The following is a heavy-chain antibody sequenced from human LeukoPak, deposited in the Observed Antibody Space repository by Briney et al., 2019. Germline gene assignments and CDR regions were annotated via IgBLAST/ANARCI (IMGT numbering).Heavy chain of an antibody. CDR3: ARDSTGRLGIAARGTGY. V-gene: IGHV3-7*01. Sequence: PGGSLRLSCAASGFTVSSSYMSWVRQAPGKGLEWVANIKQDGSEKYYVDSVKGRFTISRDNAKNSLYLQMNSLRAEDTAVYYCARDSTGRLGIAARGTGYWGQGTLVTVSS. D-gene: IGHD6-6*01. CDR1: GFTVSSSY. CDR2: IKQDGSEK. J-gene: IGHJ4*02.